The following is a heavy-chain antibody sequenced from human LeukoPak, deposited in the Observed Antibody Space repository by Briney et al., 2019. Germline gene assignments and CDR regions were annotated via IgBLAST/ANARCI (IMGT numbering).Heavy chain of an antibody. CDR2: IYYSGSGST. CDR3: ARGPPSYDYVWGSFVDI. D-gene: IGHD3-16*01. CDR1: GGSISSYY. Sequence: PSETLSLTCTVSGGSISSYYWSWIRQPPGKGLEWIGYIYYSGSGSTNYNPSLKSRVSISVDTSKNQFSLKLSSVTAADTAVYYCARGPPSYDYVWGSFVDIWGQGTMVTVSS. V-gene: IGHV4-59*12. J-gene: IGHJ3*02.